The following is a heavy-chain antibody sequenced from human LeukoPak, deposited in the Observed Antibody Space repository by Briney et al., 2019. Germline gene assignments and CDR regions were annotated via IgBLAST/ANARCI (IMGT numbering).Heavy chain of an antibody. V-gene: IGHV3-23*01. Sequence: PGGSLRLSCAASGFTFSSYGMSWVRQAPGQGPEWVSAISGSGGSTYYADSVKGRFTISRDKSKNTLYLQMNSLRAEDTAVYYCAKDVEYGSGTPIGYWGQGTLVTVSS. CDR1: GFTFSSYG. J-gene: IGHJ4*02. CDR2: ISGSGGST. CDR3: AKDVEYGSGTPIGY. D-gene: IGHD3-10*01.